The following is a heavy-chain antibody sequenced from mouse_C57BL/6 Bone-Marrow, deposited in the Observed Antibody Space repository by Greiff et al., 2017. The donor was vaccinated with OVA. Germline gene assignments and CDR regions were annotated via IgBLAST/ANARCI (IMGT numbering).Heavy chain of an antibody. CDR2: FYPGSGSI. J-gene: IGHJ2*01. Sequence: QVQLQQSGAELVKPGASVKLSCKASGYTFTEYTIHWVKQRSGQGLEWIGWFYPGSGSIKYNEKFKDKATLTADKSSSTVYMELSRLTSEDSAVYFCARHEDPHYYDSSYFGYWGQGATLTVSS. V-gene: IGHV1-62-2*01. D-gene: IGHD1-1*01. CDR3: ARHEDPHYYDSSYFGY. CDR1: GYTFTEYT.